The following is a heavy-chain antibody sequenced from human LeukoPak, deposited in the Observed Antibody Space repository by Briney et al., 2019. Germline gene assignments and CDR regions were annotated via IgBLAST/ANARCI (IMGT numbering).Heavy chain of an antibody. CDR2: ISDSGGSA. CDR3: ASQKLGSTSYSIDY. Sequence: PGGSLRLSCAASGFTFSSYAMNWVRQAPGEGLEWVSGISDSGGSAYYADSVKGRFTISRDSSKNTLYLQMNSLRAEGTAVYYCASQKLGSTSYSIDYWGQGTLVTVSS. D-gene: IGHD2-2*01. V-gene: IGHV3-23*01. CDR1: GFTFSSYA. J-gene: IGHJ4*02.